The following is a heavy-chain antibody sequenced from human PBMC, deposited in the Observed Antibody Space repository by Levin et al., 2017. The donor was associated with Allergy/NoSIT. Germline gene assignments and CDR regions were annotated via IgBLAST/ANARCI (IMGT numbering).Heavy chain of an antibody. CDR2: IYYSGST. J-gene: IGHJ4*02. CDR3: ARDQRTYYYGSGSYYLGSSGLH. D-gene: IGHD3-10*01. V-gene: IGHV4-31*03. CDR1: GGSISSGGYY. Sequence: SETLSLTCTVSGGSISSGGYYWSWIRQHPGKGLEWIGYIYYSGSTYYNPSLKSRVTISVDTSKNQFSLKLSSVTAADTAVYYCARDQRTYYYGSGSYYLGSSGLHWGQGTLVTVSS.